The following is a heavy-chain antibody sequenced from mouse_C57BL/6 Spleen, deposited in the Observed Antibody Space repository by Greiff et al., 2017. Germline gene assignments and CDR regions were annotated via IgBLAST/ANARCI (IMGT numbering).Heavy chain of an antibody. CDR2: IYPGDGDT. CDR3: ARRGYGSSYGFDY. CDR1: GYAFSSSW. Sequence: QVQLKQSGPELVKPGASVKISCKASGYAFSSSWMNWVKQRPGKGLEWIGRIYPGDGDTNYNGKFKGKATLTADKSSSTAYMQISSLTSEDSAVYVCARRGYGSSYGFDYWGQGTTLTVS. V-gene: IGHV1-82*01. J-gene: IGHJ2*01. D-gene: IGHD1-1*01.